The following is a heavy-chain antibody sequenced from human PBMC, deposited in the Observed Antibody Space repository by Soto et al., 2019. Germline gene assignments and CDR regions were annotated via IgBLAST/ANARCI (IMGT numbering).Heavy chain of an antibody. D-gene: IGHD2-15*01. J-gene: IGHJ6*03. V-gene: IGHV1-18*01. CDR1: GYTFTSYG. CDR3: ETGAGGSGGSYMDV. Sequence: QVPLVQSGAEVKKPGASVKVSCKASGYTFTSYGISWVRQAPGQGLEWIGWISAYNGNTNYAQKLQGKVTMTRDTSTRTAYMELRSLRADDTAVYYCETGAGGSGGSYMDVWGNGTTVTVSS. CDR2: ISAYNGNT.